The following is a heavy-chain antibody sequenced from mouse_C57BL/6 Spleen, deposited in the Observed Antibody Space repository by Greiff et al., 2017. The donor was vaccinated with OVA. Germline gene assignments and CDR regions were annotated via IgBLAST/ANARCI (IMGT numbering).Heavy chain of an antibody. D-gene: IGHD1-1*01. CDR1: GFTFSDYY. V-gene: IGHV5-12*01. CDR3: ARHYYYGSSWYFDV. CDR2: ISNGGGST. J-gene: IGHJ1*03. Sequence: DVMLVESGGGLVQPGGSLKLSCAASGFTFSDYYMYWVRQTPEKRLEWVAYISNGGGSTYYPDTVKGRFTISRDNAKNTLYLQMSRLKSEDTAMYYCARHYYYGSSWYFDVWGTGTTVTVSS.